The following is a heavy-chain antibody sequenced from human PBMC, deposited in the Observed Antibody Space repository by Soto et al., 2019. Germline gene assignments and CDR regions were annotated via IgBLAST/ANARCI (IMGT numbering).Heavy chain of an antibody. J-gene: IGHJ3*01. CDR2: INHSGST. Sequence: SETLSLTCAVYGGSFSGYYWSWIRQPPGKGLEWIGEINHSGSTNYNPSLKSRVTISVDTSKNQFSLKLSSVTAADTAVYYCARGLYYYDSSGSWGQGTMVTVSS. CDR3: ARGLYYYDSSGS. D-gene: IGHD3-22*01. CDR1: GGSFSGYY. V-gene: IGHV4-34*01.